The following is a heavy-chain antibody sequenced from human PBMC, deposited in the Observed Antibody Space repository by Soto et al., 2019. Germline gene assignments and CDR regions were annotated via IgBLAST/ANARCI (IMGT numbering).Heavy chain of an antibody. CDR1: GFTFSRYG. CDR3: AKETVATIRRTRIYYYYGLDV. Sequence: QVQLVESGGGVVQPGRSLRLSCATSGFTFSRYGIHWVRQAPGKGLEWVAVTSHDGTNKYYTDSVKGRFIISRDNSKNTLYLEMNSLRAEDTAVYYCAKETVATIRRTRIYYYYGLDVWGQGTTVCVSS. J-gene: IGHJ6*02. V-gene: IGHV3-30*18. D-gene: IGHD5-12*01. CDR2: TSHDGTNK.